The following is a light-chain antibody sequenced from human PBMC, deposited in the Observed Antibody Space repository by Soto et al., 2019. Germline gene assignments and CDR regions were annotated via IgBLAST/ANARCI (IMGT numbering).Light chain of an antibody. V-gene: IGKV3-20*01. Sequence: EIVLTQSPGTLSLSPVERATLSCRASQSVSTTFLVWYQQRPGQAPRLLIYGASTRATGTPDRFSGSGSGTDFTLTISRLEPEDFAVYYCQQYGSPITFGQGTRLEIK. CDR3: QQYGSPIT. J-gene: IGKJ5*01. CDR2: GAS. CDR1: QSVSTTF.